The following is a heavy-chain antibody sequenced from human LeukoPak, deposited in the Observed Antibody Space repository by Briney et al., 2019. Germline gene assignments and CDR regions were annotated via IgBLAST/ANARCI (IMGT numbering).Heavy chain of an antibody. V-gene: IGHV4-39*07. CDR2: INHSGST. CDR1: GGSISSGGYY. Sequence: SETLSLTCTVSGGSISSGGYYWSWIRQPPGKGLEWIGEINHSGSTNYNPSLKSRVTISVDTSKNQFSLKLSSVTAADTAVYYCARGGDYVWGSYRNRKTYFDYWGQGTLVTVSS. CDR3: ARGGDYVWGSYRNRKTYFDY. D-gene: IGHD3-16*02. J-gene: IGHJ4*02.